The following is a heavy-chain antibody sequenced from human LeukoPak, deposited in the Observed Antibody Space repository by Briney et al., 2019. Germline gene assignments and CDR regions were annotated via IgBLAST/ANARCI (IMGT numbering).Heavy chain of an antibody. CDR3: ARRAGYRYYYMDV. Sequence: SETLSLTCTVSGGSISGYYWSWVRQPPGKGLEWIGYIYTSGSTNYNPSLKSRVTMSIDTSKNQFSLKLSSVTAADTAVYYCARRAGYRYYYMDVWGKGTTVTVSS. CDR1: GGSISGYY. J-gene: IGHJ6*03. D-gene: IGHD5-18*01. V-gene: IGHV4-4*09. CDR2: IYTSGST.